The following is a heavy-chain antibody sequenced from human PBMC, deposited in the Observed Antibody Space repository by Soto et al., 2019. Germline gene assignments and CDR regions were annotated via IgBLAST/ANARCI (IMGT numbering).Heavy chain of an antibody. J-gene: IGHJ6*02. CDR2: ISWDGGST. D-gene: IGHD5-18*01. Sequence: PGGSLRLSCAASGFTFDDYTMHWVRQAPGKGLEWVSLISWDGGSTYYADSVKGRFTISRDNSKNSLYLQMNSLRTEDTALYYCAKDNRIRPPIGYYYGMDVWGQGTTVTVSS. V-gene: IGHV3-43*01. CDR3: AKDNRIRPPIGYYYGMDV. CDR1: GFTFDDYT.